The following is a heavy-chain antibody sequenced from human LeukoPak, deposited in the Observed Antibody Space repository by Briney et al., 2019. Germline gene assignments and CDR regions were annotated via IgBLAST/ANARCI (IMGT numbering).Heavy chain of an antibody. V-gene: IGHV4-38-2*02. CDR3: ARDSGSHYYGSGSYFNWFDP. J-gene: IGHJ5*02. Sequence: SETLSLTCAVSGYSITSDYYWGWIRQPPGKGLEWIGNIYHSGSTYYNPSLKSRVTISVDTSKNQFSLKLSSVTAADTAVYYCARDSGSHYYGSGSYFNWFDPWGQGTLATVSS. CDR2: IYHSGST. D-gene: IGHD3-10*01. CDR1: GYSITSDYY.